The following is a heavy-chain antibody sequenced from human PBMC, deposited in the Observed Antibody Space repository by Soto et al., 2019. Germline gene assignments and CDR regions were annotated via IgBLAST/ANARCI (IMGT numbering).Heavy chain of an antibody. CDR3: ARDLYYGSAPAYYYYYYYMDV. V-gene: IGHV3-11*01. CDR1: GFIFSSYS. D-gene: IGHD3-10*01. J-gene: IGHJ6*03. CDR2: ISCDGSTK. Sequence: GGSLRLSCAASGFIFSSYSMYWVRQAPGKGLEWVSYISCDGSTKYYADSVKGRFTISRDNAKNSLYLQMNSLRAEDTAVYYCARDLYYGSAPAYYYYYYYMDVWGKGTTVTVSS.